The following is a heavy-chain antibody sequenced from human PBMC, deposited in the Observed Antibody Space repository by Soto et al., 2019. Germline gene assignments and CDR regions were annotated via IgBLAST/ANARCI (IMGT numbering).Heavy chain of an antibody. CDR3: ASSSIAARPGYYGMDV. CDR1: GGTFSSYA. CDR2: IIPIFGTA. J-gene: IGHJ6*02. Sequence: QVQLVQSGAEVKKPGSSVKVSCKASGGTFSSYAISWVRQAPGQGLEWMGGIIPIFGTANYAQKFQGRVTITADESTSTADMELSSLRSEDTAVYYCASSSIAARPGYYGMDVWGQGTTVTVSS. D-gene: IGHD6-6*01. V-gene: IGHV1-69*01.